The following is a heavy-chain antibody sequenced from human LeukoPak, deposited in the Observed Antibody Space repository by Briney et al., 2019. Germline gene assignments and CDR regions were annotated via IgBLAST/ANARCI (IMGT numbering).Heavy chain of an antibody. V-gene: IGHV1-18*01. CDR2: ISAYNGNT. J-gene: IGHJ4*02. CDR1: GYTFTSYG. Sequence: ASVXVXXKASGYTFTSYGISXXRQAPGQGLXXMGXISAYNGNTNYAQKLQGRVTMTTDTSTSTAYMELRSLRSDDTAVYYCARGSEWAPGVSDHWGQGALVTVSS. D-gene: IGHD3-3*01. CDR3: ARGSEWAPGVSDH.